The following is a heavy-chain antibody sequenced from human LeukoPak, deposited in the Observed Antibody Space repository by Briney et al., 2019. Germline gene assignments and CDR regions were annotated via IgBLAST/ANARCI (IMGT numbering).Heavy chain of an antibody. Sequence: GASVKVSCKASGYTFTSYGISWVRQAPGQGLEWMGWISAYNGNTNYAQKLQGRVTMTTDTSTSTAYMELRSLRSDDTAVYYCARVLVPYDLRSYYGMDVWGQGTTVTVSS. V-gene: IGHV1-18*01. J-gene: IGHJ6*02. D-gene: IGHD3-3*01. CDR3: ARVLVPYDLRSYYGMDV. CDR2: ISAYNGNT. CDR1: GYTFTSYG.